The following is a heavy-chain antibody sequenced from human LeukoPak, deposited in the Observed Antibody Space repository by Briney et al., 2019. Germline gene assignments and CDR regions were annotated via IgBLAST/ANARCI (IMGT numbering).Heavy chain of an antibody. J-gene: IGHJ5*02. Sequence: SETLSLTCTVSGGSISNYYWTWIRQPPGKGLECIGYIYYSGSTNYNPSLKSRVTISVDTSKNQFSLKLSSVTAADTAVYYCARDAATYYDYVWGIHNWFDPWGQGTLVTVSS. CDR2: IYYSGST. CDR1: GGSISNYY. CDR3: ARDAATYYDYVWGIHNWFDP. V-gene: IGHV4-59*12. D-gene: IGHD3-16*01.